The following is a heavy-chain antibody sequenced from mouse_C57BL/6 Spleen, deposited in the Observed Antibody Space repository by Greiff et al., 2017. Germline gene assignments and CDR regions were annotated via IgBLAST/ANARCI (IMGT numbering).Heavy chain of an antibody. V-gene: IGHV2-9-1*01. CDR3: ARTDYDGYYYAMDY. CDR2: IWTGGGT. J-gene: IGHJ4*01. Sequence: VKLVESGPGLVAPSQSLSITCTVSGFSFTSYAISWVRQPPGKGLEWLGVIWTGGGTNYNSALKSRLSISKDNSKSQVFLKMNSLQTDDTARYYCARTDYDGYYYAMDYWGQGTSVTVSS. D-gene: IGHD2-4*01. CDR1: GFSFTSYA.